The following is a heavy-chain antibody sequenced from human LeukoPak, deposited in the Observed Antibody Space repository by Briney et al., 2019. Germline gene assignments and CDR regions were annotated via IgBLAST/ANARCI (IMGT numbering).Heavy chain of an antibody. D-gene: IGHD3-22*01. Sequence: GESLRLSCAASGFTFSSYWMHWVRQGPGEGLVWVSRINSDGKSTSYADSVKGRFTISRDNAKDTLYLQMNSLRAEDTAVYFCAKSRAGSSGFYFDYWGQGTLVAVSS. CDR2: INSDGKST. CDR3: AKSRAGSSGFYFDY. V-gene: IGHV3-74*01. CDR1: GFTFSSYW. J-gene: IGHJ4*02.